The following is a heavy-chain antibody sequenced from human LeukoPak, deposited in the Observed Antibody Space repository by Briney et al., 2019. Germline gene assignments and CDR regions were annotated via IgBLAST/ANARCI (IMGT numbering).Heavy chain of an antibody. CDR3: ASHYSNYEGYFDY. CDR1: GFTFSSYS. CDR2: ISSSSSTI. Sequence: PGGSLRLSCAASGFTFSSYSMNWVRQAPGKGLERVSYISSSSSTIYYADSVKGRFTISRDNAKNSLYLQMNSLRAEDTAVYYCASHYSNYEGYFDYWGQGTLVTVSS. J-gene: IGHJ4*02. V-gene: IGHV3-48*04. D-gene: IGHD4-11*01.